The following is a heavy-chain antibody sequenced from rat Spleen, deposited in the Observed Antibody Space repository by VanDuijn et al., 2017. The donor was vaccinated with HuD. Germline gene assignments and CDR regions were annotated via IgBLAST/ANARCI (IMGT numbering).Heavy chain of an antibody. D-gene: IGHD1-11*01. J-gene: IGHJ2*01. CDR1: GFTFSDYA. CDR3: AREGGTWYFDF. Sequence: EVQLVESGGGLVQPGRSLKLSCAASGFTFSDYAMAWVRQAPKKGLEWVATIIYDGSSTYYRDSVKGRFTISRDNAKSTLYLQMDSLRSEDTATYYCAREGGTWYFDFWGQGVMVTVSS. CDR2: IIYDGSST. V-gene: IGHV5-17*01.